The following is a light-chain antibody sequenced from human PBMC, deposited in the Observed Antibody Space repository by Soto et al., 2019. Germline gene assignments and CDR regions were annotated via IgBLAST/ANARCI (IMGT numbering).Light chain of an antibody. CDR3: QAWDSGIPYV. V-gene: IGLV3-1*01. CDR1: KLGDKY. J-gene: IGLJ1*01. Sequence: SYELTQPPSVSVSPGQTVSITCSGDKLGDKYACWYQQKAGQSSILIIYRDIHRPSGIPERFSGSKSGNTATLTISGTQAMDEADYYCQAWDSGIPYVFGAGTKLTVL. CDR2: RDI.